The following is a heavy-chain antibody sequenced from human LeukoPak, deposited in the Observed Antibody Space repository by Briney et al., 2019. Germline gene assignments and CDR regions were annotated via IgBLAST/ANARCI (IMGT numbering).Heavy chain of an antibody. V-gene: IGHV3-7*01. CDR3: ARCPYDSSGYYSVPSHLDY. CDR1: GFTFSRYW. J-gene: IGHJ4*02. Sequence: GGSLRLSCAASGFTFSRYWMTWVRQAPGKGLEWVANIKQDGSAKYYVDSLRGRFSISRDNVKNSLFLQMNSLSAEDTAVYYCARCPYDSSGYYSVPSHLDYWGQGTLVTVSS. D-gene: IGHD3-22*01. CDR2: IKQDGSAK.